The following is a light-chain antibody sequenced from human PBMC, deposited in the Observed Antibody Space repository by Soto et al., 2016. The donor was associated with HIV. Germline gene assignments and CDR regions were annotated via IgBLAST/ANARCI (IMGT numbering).Light chain of an antibody. J-gene: IGLJ3*02. CDR2: QDN. V-gene: IGLV3-1*01. CDR3: QTWDSSTLL. Sequence: SYELTQPPSVSVSPGQTATITCSGDKLGDKDTSWYQQKPGQSPLLIIYQDNKRPSGIPERFSGSNSGNTATLTISGTQAMDEADFYCQTWDSSTLLFGGGTKLTVL. CDR1: KLGDKD.